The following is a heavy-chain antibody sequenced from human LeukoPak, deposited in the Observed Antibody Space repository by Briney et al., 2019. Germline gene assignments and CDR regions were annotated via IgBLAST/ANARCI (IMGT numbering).Heavy chain of an antibody. V-gene: IGHV4-39*07. J-gene: IGHJ4*02. Sequence: SETLSLTCTVSGGSISSSSYYWGWIRQPPGKGLEWIGSVYFSGSTYYNPSLKSRVTISIDTSKNQFSLKLSSVTAADTAVYYCARDIGSWRGIDYWGQGTLVTVSS. D-gene: IGHD1-26*01. CDR1: GGSISSSSYY. CDR2: VYFSGST. CDR3: ARDIGSWRGIDY.